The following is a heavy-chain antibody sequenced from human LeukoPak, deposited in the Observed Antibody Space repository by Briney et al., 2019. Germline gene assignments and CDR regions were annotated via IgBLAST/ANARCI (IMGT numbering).Heavy chain of an antibody. CDR2: ISAYNGNT. J-gene: IGHJ6*02. Sequence: ASVKVSCKASGYTFTSHGISWVRQAPGQGLEWMGWISAYNGNTNYAQKLQGRVSMTTDTSTSTAYMELRSLRSDDTAVYYCAGEFSSSSTYYYYGMDVWGQGTTVTVSS. CDR3: AGEFSSSSTYYYYGMDV. V-gene: IGHV1-18*01. D-gene: IGHD6-6*01. CDR1: GYTFTSHG.